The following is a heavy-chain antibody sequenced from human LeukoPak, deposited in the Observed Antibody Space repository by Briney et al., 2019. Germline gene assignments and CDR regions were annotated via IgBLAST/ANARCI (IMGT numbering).Heavy chain of an antibody. D-gene: IGHD2-15*01. CDR2: IIPIFGTA. Sequence: SVKVSCKASGGTFSSYAISWVRQAPGQGLEWMGGIIPIFGTANYAQKFQGRVTITADESTSTAYMELSSLRSEDTAVYYCARADSDCSGGSCYRTPSYDYWGQGTLVTVSS. CDR1: GGTFSSYA. CDR3: ARADSDCSGGSCYRTPSYDY. J-gene: IGHJ4*02. V-gene: IGHV1-69*01.